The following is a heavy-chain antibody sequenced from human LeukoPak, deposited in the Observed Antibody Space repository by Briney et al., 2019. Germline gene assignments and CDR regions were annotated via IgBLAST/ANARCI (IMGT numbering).Heavy chain of an antibody. CDR2: INPNSGGT. D-gene: IGHD3-22*01. CDR1: GYTFIVYF. V-gene: IGHV1-2*06. J-gene: IGHJ4*02. CDR3: ARGFFGITMSGSDY. Sequence: GASVKVSCEASGYTFIVYFMYWVRQAPGQGGEGMGRINPNSGGTNYAQKFQGRVTMTRDTSISTAYMELSRLRSDDTAVYYCARGFFGITMSGSDYWGQGTLVTVSS.